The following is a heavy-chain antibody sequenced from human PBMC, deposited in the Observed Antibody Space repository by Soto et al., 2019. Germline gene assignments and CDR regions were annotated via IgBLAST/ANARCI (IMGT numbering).Heavy chain of an antibody. CDR2: ISDSSAT. Sequence: EVHLFQSGGDLVQPGGSLRLSCAASGFTFSTYAMTWVRQAAGKGLEWVSTISDSSATYYADSVKGRFTISRDNSKNTLYLEMTSPRADDTAVYYCAKNKGGNYCTRTSCLYSFDYWGQGTLVTVSS. V-gene: IGHV3-23*01. CDR3: AKNKGGNYCTRTSCLYSFDY. D-gene: IGHD2-2*01. J-gene: IGHJ4*02. CDR1: GFTFSTYA.